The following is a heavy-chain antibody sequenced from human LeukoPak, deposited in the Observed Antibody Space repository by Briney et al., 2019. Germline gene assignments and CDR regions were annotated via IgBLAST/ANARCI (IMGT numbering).Heavy chain of an antibody. CDR1: GFTFSSYG. CDR2: ISYDGSNK. CDR3: AKDQGGPDSSSWYPPRYYYYGMGV. D-gene: IGHD6-13*01. J-gene: IGHJ6*02. V-gene: IGHV3-30*18. Sequence: GGSLRLSCAASGFTFSSYGMHWVRQAPGKGLEWVAVISYDGSNKYYADSVKGRFTISRDNSKNTLYLQMNSLRAEDTAVYYCAKDQGGPDSSSWYPPRYYYYGMGVWGQGTTVTVSS.